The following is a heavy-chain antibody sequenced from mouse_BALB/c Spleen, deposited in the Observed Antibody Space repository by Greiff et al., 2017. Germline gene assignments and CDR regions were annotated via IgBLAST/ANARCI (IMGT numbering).Heavy chain of an antibody. Sequence: QVQLQQSGAELVRPGTSVKVSCKASGYAFTNYLIEWVKQRPGQGLEWIGVINPGSGGTNYNEKFKGKATLTADKSSSTAYMQLSSLTSEDTAVYYCAYGSSPAWFAYWGQGTLVTVSA. CDR3: AYGSSPAWFAY. CDR2: INPGSGGT. CDR1: GYAFTNYL. J-gene: IGHJ3*01. D-gene: IGHD1-1*01. V-gene: IGHV1-54*01.